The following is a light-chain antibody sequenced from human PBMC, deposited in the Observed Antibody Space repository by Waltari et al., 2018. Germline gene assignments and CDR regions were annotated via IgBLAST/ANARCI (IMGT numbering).Light chain of an antibody. CDR2: RDT. V-gene: IGLV3-1*01. J-gene: IGLJ2*01. CDR1: SLGDQY. Sequence: SYERAQSPSMSMSPGQRASHHYSGESLGDQYFSWYQQKPGQSPVVVIYRDTERPSGIPERFSGSNSGNTATLTISGTQTMDEADYYCQAWDSSTAVFGGGTKLTVL. CDR3: QAWDSSTAV.